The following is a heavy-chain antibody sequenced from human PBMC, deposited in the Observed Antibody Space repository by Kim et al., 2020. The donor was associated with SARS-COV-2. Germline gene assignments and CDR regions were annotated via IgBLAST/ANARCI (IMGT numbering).Heavy chain of an antibody. CDR3: ARNTSPWGAYDI. Sequence: GGSLRLSCAASGFSFSSHSMNWVRQAPGRGLEWVSSISNTNTYIYHADSVKGRFTISRDNAKNSLYLQMNSLRGDDTAVYYCARNTSPWGAYDIWGQGT. CDR1: GFSFSSHS. D-gene: IGHD3-16*01. CDR2: ISNTNTYI. V-gene: IGHV3-21*01. J-gene: IGHJ3*02.